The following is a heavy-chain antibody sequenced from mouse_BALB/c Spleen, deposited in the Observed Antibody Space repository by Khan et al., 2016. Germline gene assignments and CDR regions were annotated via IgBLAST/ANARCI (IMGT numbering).Heavy chain of an antibody. CDR3: ARTGDYPYYAMDY. V-gene: IGHV9-3*02. D-gene: IGHD2-13*01. CDR1: EYTFTNYG. J-gene: IGHJ4*01. Sequence: QIQLVQSGPELKKPGETVKISCKASEYTFTNYGMNWVKQAPGKGLKWMGWINTNTGEPTYAEEFKGRFAFSLEASASTAYLQINNLKNEDSATYCCARTGDYPYYAMDYWGQGTSVTVPS. CDR2: INTNTGEP.